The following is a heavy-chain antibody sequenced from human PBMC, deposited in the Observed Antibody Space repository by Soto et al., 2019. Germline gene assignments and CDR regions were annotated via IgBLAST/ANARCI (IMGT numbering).Heavy chain of an antibody. CDR3: ARIGGWGDLDTHPPYGDPYYYYYYGMDV. CDR1: GFTFSSYG. D-gene: IGHD4-17*01. J-gene: IGHJ6*02. Sequence: GGSLRLSCAASGFTFSSYGMHWVRQAPGKGLEWVAVIWYDGSNKYYADSVKGRFTISRDNSKNTLYLQMNSLRAEDTAVYYCARIGGWGDLDTHPPYGDPYYYYYYGMDVWGQGTTVTVSS. CDR2: IWYDGSNK. V-gene: IGHV3-33*01.